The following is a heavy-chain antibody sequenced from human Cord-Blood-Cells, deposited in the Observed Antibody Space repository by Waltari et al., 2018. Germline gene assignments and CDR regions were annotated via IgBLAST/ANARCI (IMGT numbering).Heavy chain of an antibody. CDR1: GLTFDDYA. CDR2: ISWNSGSI. J-gene: IGHJ4*02. V-gene: IGHV3-9*01. D-gene: IGHD3-22*01. Sequence: EVQLVESGGGLGQPGRSLRLACAASGLTFDDYAMHWVRQAPGKGLEWVSGISWNSGSIGYADSVKGRFTISRDNAKNSLYLQMNSLRAEDTALYYCAKDYYYDSSGYDYWGQGTLVTVSS. CDR3: AKDYYYDSSGYDY.